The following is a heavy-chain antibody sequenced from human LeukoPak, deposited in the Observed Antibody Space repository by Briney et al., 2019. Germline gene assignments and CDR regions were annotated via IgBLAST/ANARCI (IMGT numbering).Heavy chain of an antibody. D-gene: IGHD3-22*01. V-gene: IGHV1-69*13. CDR2: IIPIFGTA. CDR1: GGTLSSYA. Sequence: SVNVSCKASGGTLSSYAISWVRQAPGQGLAWMGGIIPIFGTANYAQKFQGRVTITADESTSTAYMELSSLRSEDTAVYYCARDGPSLYYYDSSGSLAFDIWGQGTMVTVSS. CDR3: ARDGPSLYYYDSSGSLAFDI. J-gene: IGHJ3*02.